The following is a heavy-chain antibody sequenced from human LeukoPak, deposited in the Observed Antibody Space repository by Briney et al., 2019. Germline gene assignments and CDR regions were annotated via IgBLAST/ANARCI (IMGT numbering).Heavy chain of an antibody. D-gene: IGHD3-10*01. CDR1: GFTFSRYA. J-gene: IGHJ4*02. Sequence: GGSPRLSCSASGFTFSRYAMHWVRQAPGKGLEYVSAISSNGGSTYYADSVKGRFTISRDNSRNTLHLQMSSLRVEDTAVYYCVKDSSSGSYFDYWGQGDLVSVSS. CDR3: VKDSSSGSYFDY. V-gene: IGHV3-64D*06. CDR2: ISSNGGST.